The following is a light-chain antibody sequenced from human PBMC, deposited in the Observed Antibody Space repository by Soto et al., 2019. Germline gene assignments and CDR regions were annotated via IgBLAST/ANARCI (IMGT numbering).Light chain of an antibody. CDR1: KLGDKY. Sequence: ELTQPPSVSVSPGQTASITCSGDKLGDKYVCWYEQKPGQSPVLVIYEDTKRPSGIPERFSGSNSGNTATLTISGTQAMDEADYYCQAWDSSTVVFGGGTKLTVL. J-gene: IGLJ2*01. CDR2: EDT. CDR3: QAWDSSTVV. V-gene: IGLV3-1*01.